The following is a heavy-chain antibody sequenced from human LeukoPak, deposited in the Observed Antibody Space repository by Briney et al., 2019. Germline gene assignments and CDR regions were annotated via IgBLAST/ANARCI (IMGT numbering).Heavy chain of an antibody. CDR1: GGSISNSSYY. CDR2: IYYSGST. CDR3: ARGLDYYDSSGPGWMDV. Sequence: SETLSLTCTVSGGSISNSSYYWSWIRQPPGKGLEWIGYIYYSGSTNYNPSLKSRVTISVDTSKNQFSLKLSSVTAADTAVYYCARGLDYYDSSGPGWMDVWGQGTTVTVSS. D-gene: IGHD3-22*01. J-gene: IGHJ6*02. V-gene: IGHV4-61*01.